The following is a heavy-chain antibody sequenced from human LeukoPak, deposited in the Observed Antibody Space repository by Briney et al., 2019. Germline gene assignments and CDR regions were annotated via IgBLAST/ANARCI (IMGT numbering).Heavy chain of an antibody. CDR3: ARPKWGGYCSSTSCYYFDY. Sequence: GGSLRLSCAASGFTLSRYRMNWVRQAPGKGLEWVSYIRSSSSTIYYADSVKGRFTISRDNAKNSLYLQMNSLRAEDTAVYYCARPKWGGYCSSTSCYYFDYWGQGTLVTVSS. V-gene: IGHV3-48*01. CDR2: IRSSSSTI. CDR1: GFTLSRYR. D-gene: IGHD2-2*01. J-gene: IGHJ4*02.